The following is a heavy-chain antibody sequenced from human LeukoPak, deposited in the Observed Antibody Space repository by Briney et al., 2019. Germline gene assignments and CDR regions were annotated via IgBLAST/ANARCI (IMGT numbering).Heavy chain of an antibody. Sequence: GASVKVSCKASGGTFNSSGISWVRQAPGKGLEWMGGFDPEDGETIYAQKFQGRVTMTEDTSTDTAYMELSSLRSEDTAVYYCATFSVVVVAAKLVAFDIWGQGTMVTVSS. J-gene: IGHJ3*02. CDR1: GGTFNSSG. V-gene: IGHV1-24*01. CDR2: FDPEDGET. D-gene: IGHD2-15*01. CDR3: ATFSVVVVAAKLVAFDI.